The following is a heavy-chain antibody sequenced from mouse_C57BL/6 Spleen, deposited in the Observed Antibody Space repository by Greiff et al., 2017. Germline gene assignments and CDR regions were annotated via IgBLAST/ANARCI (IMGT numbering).Heavy chain of an antibody. D-gene: IGHD2-10*01. Sequence: VQLQQPGAELVRPGSSVKLSCKASGYTFTSYWMDWVKQRHGQGLEWIGNIYPSDNETKYNQKFKDKATLTVDKSSSTAYMQLSSLTSEDSAVYYCARSYYGRIFYARDYWGQGTSVTVSS. CDR3: ARSYYGRIFYARDY. CDR1: GYTFTSYW. CDR2: IYPSDNET. J-gene: IGHJ4*01. V-gene: IGHV1-61*01.